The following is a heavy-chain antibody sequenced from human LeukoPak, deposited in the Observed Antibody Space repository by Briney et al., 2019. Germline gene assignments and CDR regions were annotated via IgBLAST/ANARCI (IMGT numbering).Heavy chain of an antibody. D-gene: IGHD3-10*01. V-gene: IGHV3-21*01. CDR1: GFTFRSYS. Sequence: GGSLRLSCAASGFTFRSYSMNWVRQAPGKGLEWVSSISSSSSYIYYAGSVKRRFTISRDNAKSSLYLQMNSLRAEDTAVYYCARKVRDAFDIWGQGTMVTVSS. CDR2: ISSSSSYI. J-gene: IGHJ3*02. CDR3: ARKVRDAFDI.